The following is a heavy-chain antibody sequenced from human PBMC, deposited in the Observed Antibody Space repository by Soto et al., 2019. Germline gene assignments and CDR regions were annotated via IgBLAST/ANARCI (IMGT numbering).Heavy chain of an antibody. CDR2: ITSSGSTT. CDR3: ARERYSYGPYYFDY. D-gene: IGHD5-18*01. Sequence: QVQLVESGGDLVKPGGSLRLSCAASGFTFSDYYMSWIRQAPGKGLEWVSSITSSGSTTYYTDSVKGRFTISRDNAKNSLYLQRNSLRAEDTAVYYCARERYSYGPYYFDYWGQGTLVTVPS. CDR1: GFTFSDYY. V-gene: IGHV3-11*01. J-gene: IGHJ4*02.